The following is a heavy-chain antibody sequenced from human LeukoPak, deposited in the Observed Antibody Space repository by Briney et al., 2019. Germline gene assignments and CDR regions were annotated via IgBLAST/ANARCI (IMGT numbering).Heavy chain of an antibody. CDR3: ARASGYSGYDPFDY. D-gene: IGHD5-12*01. Sequence: GGSLRLSCAASGFTFRTYSMSWVRQAPGKGLEWVSVIYSGGDTYYADSVKGRFTISRDNSKNTLYLQMNTLRAEDTAVYYCARASGYSGYDPFDYWGQGTLVTVSS. V-gene: IGHV3-53*01. J-gene: IGHJ4*02. CDR2: IYSGGDT. CDR1: GFTFRTYS.